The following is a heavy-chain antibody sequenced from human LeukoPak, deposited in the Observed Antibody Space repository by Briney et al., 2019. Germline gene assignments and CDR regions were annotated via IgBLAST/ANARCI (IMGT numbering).Heavy chain of an antibody. J-gene: IGHJ6*02. CDR2: IYDSGST. V-gene: IGHV4-39*07. D-gene: IGHD2-2*01. Sequence: SETLSLTCTVSGGSIRSSYYYWGWIRQPPGKGLEWIGSIYDSGSTYYNPSLKSRVTISVDTSKNQFSLKLSSVTAADTAVYYCARDISYCSSTSCYYYYGMDVWGHGTTVTVS. CDR1: GGSIRSSYYY. CDR3: ARDISYCSSTSCYYYYGMDV.